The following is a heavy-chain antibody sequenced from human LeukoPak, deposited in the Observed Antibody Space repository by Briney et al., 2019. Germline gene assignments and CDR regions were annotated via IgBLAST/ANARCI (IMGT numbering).Heavy chain of an antibody. CDR3: AREGYYDSSGYPIFQH. CDR1: GYTFTSYD. J-gene: IGHJ1*01. Sequence: ASVKVSCKASGYTFTSYDINWVRQATGQGLEWMGWMNPNSGNTGYAQKFQGRVTMTRNTSISTAYMELSSLRSEDTAAYYCAREGYYDSSGYPIFQHWGQGTLVTVSS. D-gene: IGHD3-22*01. V-gene: IGHV1-8*01. CDR2: MNPNSGNT.